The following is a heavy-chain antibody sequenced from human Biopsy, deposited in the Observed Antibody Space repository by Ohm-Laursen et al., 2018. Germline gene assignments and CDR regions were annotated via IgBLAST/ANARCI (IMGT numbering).Heavy chain of an antibody. CDR3: AADADGYYTEFDY. J-gene: IGHJ4*02. CDR1: GGPSSNYA. D-gene: IGHD3-3*01. Sequence: GSSVKASCKASGGPSSNYAFSWVRQAPGQGLEWVGRIVPILGHLNYAQRFQGRVSITADKSTNYVYMELSRLTSGDTAVYYCAADADGYYTEFDYWGPGTLVTVSS. CDR2: IVPILGHL. V-gene: IGHV1-69*04.